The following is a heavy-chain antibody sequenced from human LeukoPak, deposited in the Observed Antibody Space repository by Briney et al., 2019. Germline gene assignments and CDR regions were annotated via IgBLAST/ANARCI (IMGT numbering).Heavy chain of an antibody. CDR2: ISSSSSYI. D-gene: IGHD5-12*01. CDR1: GFTFSRHS. J-gene: IGHJ6*03. CDR3: AKGGGYEAQYYYYYLDV. Sequence: GGSLRLSCAASGFTFSRHSINWVRQAPGKGLEWVSSISSSSSYIYYADSVKGRFTVSRDNSKNTLYLQMKSLRAEDTAVYYCAKGGGYEAQYYYYYLDVWGKGTTVTISS. V-gene: IGHV3-21*01.